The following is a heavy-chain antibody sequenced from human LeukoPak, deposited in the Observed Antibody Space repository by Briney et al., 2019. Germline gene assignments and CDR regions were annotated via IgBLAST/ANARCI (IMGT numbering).Heavy chain of an antibody. CDR1: GFTFSSYS. D-gene: IGHD5-18*01. Sequence: GGSLRLSCAASGFTFSSYSMNWVRQAPGKGLEWVSSISSSSSYIYYADSVKGRFTISRDNAKNSLYLQMNSLRAEDTAVYYCARDTRVDTATDYWGQGTLVTVSS. CDR2: ISSSSSYI. CDR3: ARDTRVDTATDY. V-gene: IGHV3-21*01. J-gene: IGHJ4*02.